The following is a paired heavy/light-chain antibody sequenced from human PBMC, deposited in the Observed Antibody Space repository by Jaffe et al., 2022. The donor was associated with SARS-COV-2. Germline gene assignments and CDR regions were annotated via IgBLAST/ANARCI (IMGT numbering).Light chain of an antibody. J-gene: IGKJ1*01. CDR2: WAS. CDR1: QTILYSSTNENY. V-gene: IGKV4-1*01. CDR3: QQYCTTPWT. Sequence: DIVMTQSPDSLAVSLGERATINCKSSQTILYSSTNENYLAWFQKKPGQAPKLLIYWASTRESGVPERFSGSGSGTDFTLTISSLQAEDVAVYYCQQYCTTPWTFGQGTKVEIK.
Heavy chain of an antibody. CDR2: ITSYDGDT. Sequence: QVQLVQSAAEVKKPGASVKVSCKTSGFNFMNYGITWVRQAPRQGLEWMGWITSYDGDTKYSERVQGRVTLTTDTSTSTAYLELRSLRIDDTAVYFCATVIPLGITNVGGVIGQTGQIDSWGQGTLVTVSS. J-gene: IGHJ4*02. CDR1: GFNFMNYG. CDR3: ATVIPLGITNVGGVIGQTGQIDS. V-gene: IGHV1-18*01. D-gene: IGHD3-10*01.